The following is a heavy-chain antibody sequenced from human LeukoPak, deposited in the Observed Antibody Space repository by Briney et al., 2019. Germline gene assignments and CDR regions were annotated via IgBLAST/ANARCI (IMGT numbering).Heavy chain of an antibody. Sequence: PSESLSLTCTVSGGSISSFYWNSIRQSPGKGLEWIGYTYYSGSTNYNPSFKSRVTISLDTSKNQFSLKVNSVTAADTAVYYCASRSVVGARTFYFDYWGQGILVTVSS. CDR3: ASRSVVGARTFYFDY. D-gene: IGHD2-15*01. V-gene: IGHV4-59*01. CDR2: TYYSGST. CDR1: GGSISSFY. J-gene: IGHJ4*02.